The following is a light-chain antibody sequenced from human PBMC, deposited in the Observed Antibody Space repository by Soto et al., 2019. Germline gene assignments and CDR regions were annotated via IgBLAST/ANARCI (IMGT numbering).Light chain of an antibody. V-gene: IGLV2-8*01. CDR2: EVT. Sequence: QSVLTQPPSASGSPGQSVTISCTGTSTDHYGSNYVSWYQQHPGKVPKLIIYEVTQRPSGVPDRFSGSKSGNTASLTVSGLQAEDEADYYCSSYAGSYSYVFGTGTKLTVL. CDR1: STDHYGSNY. J-gene: IGLJ1*01. CDR3: SSYAGSYSYV.